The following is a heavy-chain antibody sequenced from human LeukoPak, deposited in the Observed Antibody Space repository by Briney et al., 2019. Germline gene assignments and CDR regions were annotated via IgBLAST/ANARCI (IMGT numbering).Heavy chain of an antibody. Sequence: PWGSLRLSCAASEFIFSNYWMSWVRQAPGKGLEWVANIKQDGSEKYFVDPVKGRFTISRDNAKNSLYLQMNSLRAEDTAVYYCARGTVGGSYFDYWGQGTLVTVSS. CDR1: EFIFSNYW. V-gene: IGHV3-7*03. J-gene: IGHJ4*02. CDR3: ARGTVGGSYFDY. D-gene: IGHD1-26*01. CDR2: IKQDGSEK.